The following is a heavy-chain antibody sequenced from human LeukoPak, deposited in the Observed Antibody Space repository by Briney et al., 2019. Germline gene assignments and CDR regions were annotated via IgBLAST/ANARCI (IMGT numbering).Heavy chain of an antibody. J-gene: IGHJ3*02. CDR1: GFTFSSYG. CDR3: ARDPLDISRWANAFDI. Sequence: GGSLRLSCAPSGFTFSSYGMHWVRQAPGKALEWVAFMSYDGSKKYGDSVKGRFTISRDNARNTLHLQMNGLRPDDTAVYYCARDPLDISRWANAFDIWGQGTLVTVSS. D-gene: IGHD2-2*03. CDR2: MSYDGSKK. V-gene: IGHV3-30*03.